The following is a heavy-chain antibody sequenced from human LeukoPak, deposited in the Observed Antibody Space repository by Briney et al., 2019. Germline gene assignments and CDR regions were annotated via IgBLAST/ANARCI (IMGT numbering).Heavy chain of an antibody. CDR1: GFTFSSYG. D-gene: IGHD4-17*01. CDR2: ISYDGSNK. V-gene: IGHV3-30*18. J-gene: IGHJ6*03. CDR3: AKDWNKHRMTTVTTNYYYYMDV. Sequence: GGSLRLSCAASGFTFSSYGMHWVRQAPGKGLEWVAVISYDGSNKYYADSVKGRFTISRDNSKNTLYLQMNSLRGEDTAVYYCAKDWNKHRMTTVTTNYYYYMDVWGKGTTVTVSS.